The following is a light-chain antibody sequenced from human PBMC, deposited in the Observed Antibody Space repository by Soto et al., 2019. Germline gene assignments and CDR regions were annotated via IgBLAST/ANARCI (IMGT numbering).Light chain of an antibody. CDR2: AAS. J-gene: IGKJ1*01. V-gene: IGKV1-39*01. Sequence: DIQMTQSPSSLSASIGDKVTITCRASQSISGYLNWYQQELGRAPKLLIYAASTLQSGVPSRFSGSGFGTDLTLTISRLQHEDFATYFCQQSYRPPLTFAQGTKGEI. CDR3: QQSYRPPLT. CDR1: QSISGY.